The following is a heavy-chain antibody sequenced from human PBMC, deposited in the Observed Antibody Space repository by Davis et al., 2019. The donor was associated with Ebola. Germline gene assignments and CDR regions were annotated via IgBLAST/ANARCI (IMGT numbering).Heavy chain of an antibody. V-gene: IGHV1-2*04. Sequence: ASVKVSCKASGYTFTGYYMHWVRQAPGQGLEWMGWINPNSGGTNYAQKFQGWVTMTRDTSISTAYMELSSLRSEDTAVYYCARTRRITMVRGDYGMDVWGQGTTVTVSS. CDR1: GYTFTGYY. J-gene: IGHJ6*02. CDR3: ARTRRITMVRGDYGMDV. D-gene: IGHD3-10*01. CDR2: INPNSGGT.